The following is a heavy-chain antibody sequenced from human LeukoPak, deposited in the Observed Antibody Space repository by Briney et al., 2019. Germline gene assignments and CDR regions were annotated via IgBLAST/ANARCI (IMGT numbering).Heavy chain of an antibody. CDR3: AREWAY. CDR2: IYHSGST. Sequence: SETLSLTCTVSGYSITSGCYWGWIRQSPGKGLEWIGNIYHSGSTYYNPSLKSRVTISVDTSKNQFSLRLNSVTAADTAVYYCAREWAYWGQGTLVTVSS. CDR1: GYSITSGCY. V-gene: IGHV4-38-2*02. J-gene: IGHJ4*02.